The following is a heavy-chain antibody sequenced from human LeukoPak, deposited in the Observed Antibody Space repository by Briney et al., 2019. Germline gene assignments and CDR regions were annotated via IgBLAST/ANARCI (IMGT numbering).Heavy chain of an antibody. V-gene: IGHV4-34*01. D-gene: IGHD6-13*01. CDR2: INHSGST. Sequence: SETLSLTCAVYGGSFSGYYWSWNRQPPGKGLEWIGEINHSGSTNYNPSLKSRVTISVDTSKNHFSLKLSSVTAADTAVYYCARMSAAVDYWGQGTLVTVSS. CDR3: ARMSAAVDY. J-gene: IGHJ4*02. CDR1: GGSFSGYY.